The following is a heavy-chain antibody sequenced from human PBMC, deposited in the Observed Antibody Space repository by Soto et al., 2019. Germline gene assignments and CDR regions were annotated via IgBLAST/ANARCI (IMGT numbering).Heavy chain of an antibody. CDR1: GGSISSYY. CDR2: IFYFGST. Sequence: SETLSLTCTVSGGSISSYYWSWIRQTPGKGLEWIGYIFYFGSTNYNPSLKSRVTLSIDTSKNQFSLKLSSVTAADTAVYYCARGQVVAAQHWGQGTLVTVS. CDR3: ARGQVVAAQH. J-gene: IGHJ4*02. D-gene: IGHD2-15*01. V-gene: IGHV4-59*12.